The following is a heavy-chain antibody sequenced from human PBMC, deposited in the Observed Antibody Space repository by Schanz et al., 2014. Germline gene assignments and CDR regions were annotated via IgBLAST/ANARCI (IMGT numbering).Heavy chain of an antibody. CDR1: GYTFISYG. CDR2: VNPSVRGT. Sequence: QVQLVQSGAEVKKPGASVKVSCKASGYTFISYGIKWVRQAPGQGLEWMGIVNPSVRGTHFAREFQGRVTVTSDTSTSTVYMELSGLRSEDTAVYYCAGAFDSSGYYFDYWGQGTLVIVSS. CDR3: AGAFDSSGYYFDY. D-gene: IGHD3-22*01. J-gene: IGHJ4*02. V-gene: IGHV1-46*03.